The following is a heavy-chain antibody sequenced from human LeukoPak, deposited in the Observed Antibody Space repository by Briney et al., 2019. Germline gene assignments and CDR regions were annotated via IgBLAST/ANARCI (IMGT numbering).Heavy chain of an antibody. V-gene: IGHV3-23*01. D-gene: IGHD2-21*01. J-gene: IGHJ1*01. CDR2: ISGSGGST. CDR1: GLTFSSYA. Sequence: GGSLRLSCAASGLTFSSYAMSWVRQAPGKGLEWVSAISGSGGSTYYADSVKGRFTISRDNSKNTLYLQMNSLRAEDTAVYYCAKDYCGGDCYLQYFQHWGQGTLVTVSS. CDR3: AKDYCGGDCYLQYFQH.